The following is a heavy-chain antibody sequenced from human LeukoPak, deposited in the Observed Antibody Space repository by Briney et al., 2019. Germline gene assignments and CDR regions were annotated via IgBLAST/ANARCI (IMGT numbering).Heavy chain of an antibody. CDR1: GFIFYNYA. Sequence: PGGSLRLSCAASGFASGFIFYNYAMTWVRQAPGKGLEWVSSISGSGGDTYYADFVKGRFTVSRNNSEDTLFLRMSSLRAEDTAMYYCAILPIVTVPAAKQNLDRWGHGTLVTVSS. V-gene: IGHV3-23*01. CDR2: ISGSGGDT. D-gene: IGHD2-2*01. J-gene: IGHJ5*02. CDR3: AILPIVTVPAAKQNLDR.